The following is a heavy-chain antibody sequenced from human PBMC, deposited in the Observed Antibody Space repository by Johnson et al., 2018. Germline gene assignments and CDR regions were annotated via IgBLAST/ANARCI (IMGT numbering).Heavy chain of an antibody. V-gene: IGHV3-15*01. CDR3: AKSCGGTCRYSDH. D-gene: IGHD2-15*01. J-gene: IGHJ4*02. CDR2: IKSKTDGGTT. CDR1: GFTFSDSA. Sequence: VQLVESGGGLVQPGGSLKLSCAGSGFTFSDSAMHWVRQASGKGLEWVGRIKSKTDGGTTEYAAPVKGRFTISRDDSKNTPYLQMNSLGVDDTAVYYCAKSCGGTCRYSDHWGQGTLVTVSS.